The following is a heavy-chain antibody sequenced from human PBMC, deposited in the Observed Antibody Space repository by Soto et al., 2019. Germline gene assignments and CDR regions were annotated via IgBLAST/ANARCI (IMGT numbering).Heavy chain of an antibody. CDR2: INHSGST. CDR3: ARAPDMDKTNKRSYNWFDP. J-gene: IGHJ5*02. Sequence: SETLSLTCAVYGGSFSGYYWSWSRQPPGKGLEWIVEINHSGSTNYNPSLKSRVTISVDTSKNQFSLKLSSVTAADTAVYYCARAPDMDKTNKRSYNWFDPWGQGTLVTVSS. CDR1: GGSFSGYY. D-gene: IGHD2-15*01. V-gene: IGHV4-34*01.